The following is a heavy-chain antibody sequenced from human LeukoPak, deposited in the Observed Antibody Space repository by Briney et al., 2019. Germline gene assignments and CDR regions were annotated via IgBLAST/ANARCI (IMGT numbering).Heavy chain of an antibody. CDR3: AKDIAGQYDP. Sequence: GGALRLSCAASAFTFDDYAMRWVRQAPRTGLEWVSLISGDGSSTYYADSVKGRFTVSRDNSKNSLFLQMNSPRTEDTALYYCAKDIAGQYDPWGQGTLVTVSS. J-gene: IGHJ5*02. V-gene: IGHV3-43*02. D-gene: IGHD4-11*01. CDR1: AFTFDDYA. CDR2: ISGDGSST.